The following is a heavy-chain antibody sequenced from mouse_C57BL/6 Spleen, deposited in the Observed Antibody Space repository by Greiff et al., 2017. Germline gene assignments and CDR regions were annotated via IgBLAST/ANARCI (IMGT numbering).Heavy chain of an antibody. CDR2: IWSGGST. CDR3: ARDYDYDGGYFDV. Sequence: VQLQQSGPGLVQPSQSLSITCTVSGFSLTSYGVHWVRQSPGKGLEWLGVIWSGGSTDYNAAFISRLSISKDNSKSQVFFKMNSLQADDTAIYYCARDYDYDGGYFDVWGTGTTVTVSS. V-gene: IGHV2-2*01. CDR1: GFSLTSYG. D-gene: IGHD2-4*01. J-gene: IGHJ1*03.